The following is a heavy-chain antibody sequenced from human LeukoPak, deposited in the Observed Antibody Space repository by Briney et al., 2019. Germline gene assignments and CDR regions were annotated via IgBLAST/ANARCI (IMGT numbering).Heavy chain of an antibody. CDR1: GFTFDDYA. Sequence: GGSLRLSCAASGFTFDDYAMHRVRQAPGKGLEWVSGISWNSGSIGYADSVKGRFTISRDNAKNSLYLQMNSLKTDDTAVYYCARGLGGTGARYFDYWGQGTLVTVSS. J-gene: IGHJ4*02. V-gene: IGHV3-9*01. CDR3: ARGLGGTGARYFDY. CDR2: ISWNSGSI. D-gene: IGHD3/OR15-3a*01.